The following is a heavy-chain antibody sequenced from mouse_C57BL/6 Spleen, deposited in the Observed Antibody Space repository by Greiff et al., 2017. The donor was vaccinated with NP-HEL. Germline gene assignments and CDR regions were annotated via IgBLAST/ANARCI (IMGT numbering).Heavy chain of an antibody. Sequence: EVKVEESGGGLVQPGGSMKLSCVASGFTFSNYWMNWVRQSPEKGLEWVAQIRLKSDNYATHYAESVKGRFTISRDDSKSSVYLQMNNLRAEDTGIYYCTASRQPIYYGFAYWGQGTLVTVSA. CDR2: IRLKSDNYAT. V-gene: IGHV6-3*01. J-gene: IGHJ3*01. CDR3: TASRQPIYYGFAY. CDR1: GFTFSNYW. D-gene: IGHD2-1*01.